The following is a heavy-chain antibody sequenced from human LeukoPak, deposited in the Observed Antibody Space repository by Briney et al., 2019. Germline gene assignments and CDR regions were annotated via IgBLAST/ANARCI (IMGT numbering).Heavy chain of an antibody. D-gene: IGHD3-16*01. CDR2: FDPEDGET. V-gene: IGHV1-24*01. CDR3: ATGAITPSRRYYYYYYGMDV. Sequence: ASVKVSCKVSGYTLTELSMHWGRQAPGKGLEWMGGFDPEDGETIYAQKFQGRVTMTEDTSTDTAYMELSSLRSEDTAVYYCATGAITPSRRYYYYYYGMDVWGQGTTVTVSS. J-gene: IGHJ6*02. CDR1: GYTLTELS.